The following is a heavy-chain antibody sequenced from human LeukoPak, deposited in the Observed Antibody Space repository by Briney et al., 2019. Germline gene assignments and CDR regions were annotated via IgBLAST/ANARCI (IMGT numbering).Heavy chain of an antibody. V-gene: IGHV4-34*01. J-gene: IGHJ4*02. CDR1: GGSFSGYY. CDR3: ARGTYCSSTSCTYNVRGPEPQKTGIDY. Sequence: SETLSLTCAVYGGSFSGYYWSWIRQPPGKGLEWIGEIDHSGSTNYNPSLKSRVTISVDTSKNQFSLKLSSVTAADTAVYYCARGTYCSSTSCTYNVRGPEPQKTGIDYWGQGTLVTVSS. D-gene: IGHD2-2*01. CDR2: IDHSGST.